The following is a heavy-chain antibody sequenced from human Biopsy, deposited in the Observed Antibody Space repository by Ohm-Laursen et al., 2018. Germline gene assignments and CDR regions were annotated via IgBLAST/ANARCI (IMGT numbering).Heavy chain of an antibody. CDR1: GGSFTGYY. V-gene: IGHV4-34*01. CDR3: ARESDSSGYYYRDY. CDR2: INHGGST. J-gene: IGHJ4*02. D-gene: IGHD3-22*01. Sequence: TLSLTCAVYGGSFTGYYWSWIRQPPGKGLEWIGEINHGGSTNYNPVLKSRVTISLDTAKNQLSLKLSPVTAEDTAVYYCARESDSSGYYYRDYWGQGTLVTVSS.